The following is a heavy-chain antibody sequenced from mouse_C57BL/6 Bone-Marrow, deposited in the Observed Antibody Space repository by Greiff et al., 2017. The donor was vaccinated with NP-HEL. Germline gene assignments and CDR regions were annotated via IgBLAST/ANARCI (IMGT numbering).Heavy chain of an antibody. CDR1: GYTFTDYY. Sequence: EVQLQQSGPELVKPGASVKISCKASGYTFTDYYMNWVKQSHGKSLEWIGDINPNNGGTSYNQKFKGKATLTVDKSSSTAYMELRSLTSEDSAVYYCERGNYYGSSYHYYAMDYWGQGTSVTVSS. D-gene: IGHD1-1*01. J-gene: IGHJ4*01. V-gene: IGHV1-26*01. CDR2: INPNNGGT. CDR3: ERGNYYGSSYHYYAMDY.